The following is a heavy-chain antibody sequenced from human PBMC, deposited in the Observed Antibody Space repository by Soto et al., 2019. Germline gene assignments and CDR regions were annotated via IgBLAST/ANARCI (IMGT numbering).Heavy chain of an antibody. CDR3: ARSVFP. CDR2: FYYSGST. V-gene: IGHV4-31*03. J-gene: IGHJ5*02. CDR1: GGSISTGGYY. Sequence: PSETLSLTCTVSGGSISTGGYYWNWIRQHPGEGLEWIGYFYYSGSTYYNPSLKSRVTISVNTSKNQFSLKLSSVTAADTAVYYCARSVFPWGQGTLVTVS.